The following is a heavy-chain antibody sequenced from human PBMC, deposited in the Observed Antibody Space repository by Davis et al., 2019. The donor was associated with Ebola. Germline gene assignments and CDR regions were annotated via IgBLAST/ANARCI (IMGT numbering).Heavy chain of an antibody. CDR1: GFSFSNYW. CDR2: INSDGSTT. V-gene: IGHV3-74*01. Sequence: GESLKISCAASGFSFSNYWMSWVRQAPGKGLVWVPRINSDGSTTGYADSVKGRFTISRDNSKNTLYLQMNSLRAEDTAVYYCARTPRYDSNWYFDLWGRGTLVIVSS. CDR3: ARTPRYDSNWYFDL. J-gene: IGHJ2*01. D-gene: IGHD3-3*01.